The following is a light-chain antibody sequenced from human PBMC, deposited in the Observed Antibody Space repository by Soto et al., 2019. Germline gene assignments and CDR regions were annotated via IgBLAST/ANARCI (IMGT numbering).Light chain of an antibody. J-gene: IGKJ1*01. CDR3: HEYNTWPWA. CDR1: QSVSSN. V-gene: IGKV3-15*01. CDR2: GAS. Sequence: VMTQYAATLGVSPGERATLSCRASQSVSSNLAWYQQKPGQSPRLLIYGASTRATGIPARFSGSGSGTEFTLAISGLQSEDSGVYFCHEYNTWPWAFGQGTKVDIK.